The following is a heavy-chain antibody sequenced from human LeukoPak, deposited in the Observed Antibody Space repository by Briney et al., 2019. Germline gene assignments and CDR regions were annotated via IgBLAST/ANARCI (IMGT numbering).Heavy chain of an antibody. Sequence: PGRSLRLSCAASGFTFSSYGMHWVRQAPGKGLEWVSYISSSSSTIYYADSVKGRFTISRDNAKNSLYLQMNSLRAEDTAVYYCARVPHGEESAFDIWGQGTMVTVSS. CDR1: GFTFSSYG. CDR3: ARVPHGEESAFDI. D-gene: IGHD3-10*01. V-gene: IGHV3-48*04. J-gene: IGHJ3*02. CDR2: ISSSSSTI.